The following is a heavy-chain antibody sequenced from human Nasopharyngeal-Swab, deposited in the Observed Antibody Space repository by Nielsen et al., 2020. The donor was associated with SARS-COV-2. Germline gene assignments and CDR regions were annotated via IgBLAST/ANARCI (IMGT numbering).Heavy chain of an antibody. Sequence: GESLTISCQASGYSFATYWIGWVRQMPGKGLEWMGLIFPGDSDSRYSPSFQGKVTISADKSIGSAYLQWTSLKASDTAMYYCVRQGVTGTRADAFDIWGQGTMVTVSS. D-gene: IGHD1-7*01. CDR1: GYSFATYW. J-gene: IGHJ3*02. CDR2: IFPGDSDS. V-gene: IGHV5-51*01. CDR3: VRQGVTGTRADAFDI.